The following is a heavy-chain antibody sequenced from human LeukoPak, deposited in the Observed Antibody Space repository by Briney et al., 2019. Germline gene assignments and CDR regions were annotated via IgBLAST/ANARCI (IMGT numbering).Heavy chain of an antibody. Sequence: PSETLSLTCTVSGGSISSGGYYWSWIRQPPGKGLEWIGYIYHSGSTYYNPSLKSRVTISVDRSKNQFSLKPSSVTAADTAVYYCARDAKVDTAMDNWFDPWGQGTLVTVSS. D-gene: IGHD5-18*01. V-gene: IGHV4-30-2*01. CDR1: GGSISSGGYY. CDR3: ARDAKVDTAMDNWFDP. J-gene: IGHJ5*02. CDR2: IYHSGST.